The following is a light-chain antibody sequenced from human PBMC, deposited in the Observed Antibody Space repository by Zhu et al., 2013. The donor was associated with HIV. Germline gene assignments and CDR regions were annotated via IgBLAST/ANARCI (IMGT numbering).Light chain of an antibody. V-gene: IGLV2-14*02. J-gene: IGLJ2*01. CDR2: EVK. Sequence: HSALTQPASVSGSPGQSITMSCTGTTSDVGSYDLVSWYQQHPGKAPKLLIYEVKERPSGISNRFSGSKSGNTASLTISGLQDDDEAEYYCNSHRSGTTLVLFGGGTKVTVL. CDR1: TSDVGSYDL. CDR3: NSHRSGTTLVL.